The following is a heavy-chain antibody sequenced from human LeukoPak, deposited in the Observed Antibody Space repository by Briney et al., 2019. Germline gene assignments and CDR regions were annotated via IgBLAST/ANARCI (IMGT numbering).Heavy chain of an antibody. Sequence: GGSLRLSCAASGFTFSSYGMHWVRQAPGKGLEWVAVISYDGSNKYYADSVKGRFTISRDNSKNTLYLQMNSLRAEDTAVYYCAKVGSTRETYHYYYYMDVWGKGTPVTVSS. CDR2: ISYDGSNK. D-gene: IGHD1-26*01. V-gene: IGHV3-30*18. CDR1: GFTFSSYG. CDR3: AKVGSTRETYHYYYYMDV. J-gene: IGHJ6*03.